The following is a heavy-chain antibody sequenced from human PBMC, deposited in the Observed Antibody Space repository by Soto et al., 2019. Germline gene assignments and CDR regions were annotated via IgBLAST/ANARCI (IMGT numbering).Heavy chain of an antibody. Sequence: GGSLRLSCAASGFTFSSYGMHWVRQAPGKGLEWVAVISYDGSNKYYADSVKGRFTISRDNSKNTLYLQMNSLRAEDTAVYYCAKIGIVVVPAAIPPAEYFQHWGQGTLVTVSS. J-gene: IGHJ1*01. CDR1: GFTFSSYG. CDR3: AKIGIVVVPAAIPPAEYFQH. V-gene: IGHV3-30*18. CDR2: ISYDGSNK. D-gene: IGHD2-2*02.